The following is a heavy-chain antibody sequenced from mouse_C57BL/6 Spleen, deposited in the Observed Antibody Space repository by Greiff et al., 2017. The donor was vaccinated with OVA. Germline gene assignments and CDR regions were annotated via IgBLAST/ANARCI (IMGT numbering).Heavy chain of an antibody. D-gene: IGHD1-1*01. CDR3: TRDHGSSYGYFDV. CDR1: GFTFSSYA. J-gene: IGHJ1*03. Sequence: DVHLVESGEGLVKPGGSLKLSCAASGFTFSSYAMSWVRQTPEKRLEWVAYISSGGDYIYYADTVKGRFTISRDNARNTLYLQMSSLKSEDTAMYYCTRDHGSSYGYFDVWGTGTTVTVSS. CDR2: ISSGGDYI. V-gene: IGHV5-9-1*02.